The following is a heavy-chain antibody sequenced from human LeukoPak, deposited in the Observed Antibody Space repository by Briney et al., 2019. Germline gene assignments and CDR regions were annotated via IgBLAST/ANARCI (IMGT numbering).Heavy chain of an antibody. D-gene: IGHD3/OR15-3a*01. J-gene: IGHJ4*02. CDR3: ARGGRWQDWLLSAFDY. Sequence: GGSLRLSCAASGFTFSTYWMCWVRQAPGKGLEWVANIKQDGSEKYYVDSVKGRFTISRDNAKNSLYLQMNSLRAEDTAVYYCARGGRWQDWLLSAFDYWGQGTMVTVSS. CDR1: GFTFSTYW. CDR2: IKQDGSEK. V-gene: IGHV3-7*01.